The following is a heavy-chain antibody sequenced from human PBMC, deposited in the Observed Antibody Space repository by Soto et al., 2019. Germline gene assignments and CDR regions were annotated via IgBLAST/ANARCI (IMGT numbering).Heavy chain of an antibody. CDR1: GFTFSSYA. J-gene: IGHJ6*02. CDR2: ISYDGSNK. D-gene: IGHD3-10*01. CDR3: ARDGNLWFGEFYYYGMDV. V-gene: IGHV3-30-3*01. Sequence: GGSLRLSCAASGFTFSSYAMHWVRQAPGKGLEWVAVISYDGSNKYYADSVKGRFTISRDNSKNTLYLQMNSLRAEDTAVYYCARDGNLWFGEFYYYGMDVWGQGTTVTVSS.